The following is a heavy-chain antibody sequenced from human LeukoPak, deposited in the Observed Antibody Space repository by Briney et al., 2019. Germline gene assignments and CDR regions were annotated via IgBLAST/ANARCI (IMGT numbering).Heavy chain of an antibody. D-gene: IGHD2-15*01. J-gene: IGHJ4*02. CDR1: GGSISSSNW. CDR2: IYHSGST. V-gene: IGHV4-4*02. Sequence: PSGTLSLTCAVSGGSISSSNWWSWVRQPPRKGLEWIGEIYHSGSTNYNPSLKSRVTISVDKSKNQFSLKLSSVTAADTAVYYCATLRNGDCSGGSCYSTDYWGQGTLVTVSS. CDR3: ATLRNGDCSGGSCYSTDY.